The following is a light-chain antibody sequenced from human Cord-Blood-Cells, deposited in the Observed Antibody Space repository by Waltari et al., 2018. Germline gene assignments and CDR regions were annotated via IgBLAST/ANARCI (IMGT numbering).Light chain of an antibody. V-gene: IGKV4-1*01. J-gene: IGKJ1*01. Sequence: DIVMTQSPDSLAVSLGERATINCKSSQSVLYSSNNKNYLAWYQQKPGQPPKLLIYWAATRESGVPDRFSGRGDGTDFTLTISSLQAEDVAVYYCQQYYSTPPTFGQGTKVEIK. CDR3: QQYYSTPPT. CDR1: QSVLYSSNNKNY. CDR2: WAA.